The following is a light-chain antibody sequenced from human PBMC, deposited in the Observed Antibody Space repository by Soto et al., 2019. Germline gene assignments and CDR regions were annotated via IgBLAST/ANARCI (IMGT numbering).Light chain of an antibody. CDR3: QQYGSSPPT. Sequence: TRSWRAGQSGSRDLAWYQQKPGQGPRLLIYGASSRATGTPDRFSGSGSGTDFTLTINRLEPEDFALYYCQQYGSSPPTFGHGTQLDIK. V-gene: IGKV3-20*01. CDR2: GAS. J-gene: IGKJ1*01. CDR1: QSGSRD.